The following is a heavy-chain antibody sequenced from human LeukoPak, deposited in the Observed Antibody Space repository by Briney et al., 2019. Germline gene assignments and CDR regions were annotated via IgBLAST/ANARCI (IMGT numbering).Heavy chain of an antibody. D-gene: IGHD3-22*01. Sequence: SETLSLTCTVSTGSISTNYWTWIRQPAGKGLEWIGRIYNTGTTNYNPSLKSRVTMSVDTSKNQFSLRLSSVTAADTAIYYCARVRDSSGYYLGAFDVWGQGTMVTVSS. V-gene: IGHV4-4*07. CDR1: TGSISTNY. J-gene: IGHJ3*01. CDR3: ARVRDSSGYYLGAFDV. CDR2: IYNTGTT.